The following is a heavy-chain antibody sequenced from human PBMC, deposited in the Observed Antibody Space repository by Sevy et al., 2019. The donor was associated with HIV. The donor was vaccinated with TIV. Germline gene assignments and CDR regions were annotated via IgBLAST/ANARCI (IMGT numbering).Heavy chain of an antibody. D-gene: IGHD6-13*01. CDR1: GFTFSSYW. Sequence: GGSLRLSCAASGFTFSSYWMHWVRQAPGKGLVWVSRINSDGSSTSYADHVKGRFTISRDNAKNTLYLQVNSLRAEDTAVYYCARASGYSSSWYIWYFDLWGRGTLVTVSS. CDR2: INSDGSST. V-gene: IGHV3-74*01. J-gene: IGHJ2*01. CDR3: ARASGYSSSWYIWYFDL.